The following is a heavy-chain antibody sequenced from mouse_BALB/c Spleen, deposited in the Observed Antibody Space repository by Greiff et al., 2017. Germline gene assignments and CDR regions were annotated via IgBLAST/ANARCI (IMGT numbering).Heavy chain of an antibody. CDR1: GFAFSSYD. CDR2: ISSGGGST. CDR3: ARQGFLAY. Sequence: EGQGVESGGGLVKPGGSLKLSCAASGFAFSSYDMSWVRQTPEKRLEWVAYISSGGGSTYYPDTVKGRFTISRDNAKNTLYLQMSSLKSEDTAMYYCARQGFLAYWGQGTLVTVSA. J-gene: IGHJ3*01. D-gene: IGHD3-2*02. V-gene: IGHV5-12-1*01.